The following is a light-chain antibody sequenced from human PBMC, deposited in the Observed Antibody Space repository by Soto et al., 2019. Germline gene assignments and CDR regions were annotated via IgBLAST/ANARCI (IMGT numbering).Light chain of an antibody. Sequence: LTQSPATLSVSPGGRTILSCRASQTVNNYLAWYQQKPGQAPRLLIYDTSKRAPGVPARFIGSGSGTAFTHTIDIVEPEDYAIYYCQQRSDWRWTLGQGTKVDIK. CDR1: QTVNNY. CDR3: QQRSDWRWT. CDR2: DTS. J-gene: IGKJ1*01. V-gene: IGKV3-11*01.